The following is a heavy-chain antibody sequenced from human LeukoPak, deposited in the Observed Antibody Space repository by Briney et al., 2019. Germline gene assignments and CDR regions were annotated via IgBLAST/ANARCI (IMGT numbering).Heavy chain of an antibody. V-gene: IGHV1-69*17. Sequence: SAWVSCTPSGGTSSSYAISRVRQAPGQRLEGMGGMIPIFGIANYAQKFQGRVTIPADKSTSTAYMELSSLRSEDTAVYYCAATTPGYSYGLGYWGQGTLVTVSS. D-gene: IGHD5-18*01. CDR2: MIPIFGIA. CDR3: AATTPGYSYGLGY. CDR1: GGTSSSYA. J-gene: IGHJ4*02.